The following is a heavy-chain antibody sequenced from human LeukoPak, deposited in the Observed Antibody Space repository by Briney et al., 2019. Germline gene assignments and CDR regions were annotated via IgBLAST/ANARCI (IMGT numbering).Heavy chain of an antibody. CDR3: TTTLIYFDY. CDR2: ISSSYI. D-gene: IGHD2-8*01. J-gene: IGHJ4*02. V-gene: IGHV3-21*01. Sequence: GGSLRLSCAASGFTFSSYSMNWVRQAPGKGLEWVSSISSSYIYYADSVKGRFTISRDNAKNSLYLQMNSLRAEDTAVYYCTTTLIYFDYWGQGTLVTVSS. CDR1: GFTFSSYS.